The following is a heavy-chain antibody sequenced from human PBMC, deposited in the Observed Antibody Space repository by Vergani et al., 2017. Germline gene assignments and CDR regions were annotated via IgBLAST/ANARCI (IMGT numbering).Heavy chain of an antibody. D-gene: IGHD2-15*01. J-gene: IGHJ4*02. Sequence: QVQLVESGGGVVQPGGSLILSCAASGFTFNSYGMHWVRQAPGKGLEWVASIRSDESRRYYGDSMEGPFTISRDNSKNTLYLQMKSLRPEDTAVYYCAKVGXGYCSGGTCYPEYWGQGTLVIVSS. V-gene: IGHV3-30*02. CDR1: GFTFNSYG. CDR3: AKVGXGYCSGGTCYPEY. CDR2: IRSDESRR.